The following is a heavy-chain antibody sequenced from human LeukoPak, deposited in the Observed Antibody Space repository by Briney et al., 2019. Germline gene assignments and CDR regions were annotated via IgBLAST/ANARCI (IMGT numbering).Heavy chain of an antibody. CDR1: GYTFYSYG. Sequence: ASVKVSCKASGYTFYSYGISWVRQAPGQGLEWMGGIIPIFGTANYAQKFQGRVTITADESTSTAYMELSSLRSEDTAVYYCARAVAAHPCYYYGMDVWGQGTTVTVSS. CDR3: ARAVAAHPCYYYGMDV. V-gene: IGHV1-69*13. CDR2: IIPIFGTA. J-gene: IGHJ6*02. D-gene: IGHD6-19*01.